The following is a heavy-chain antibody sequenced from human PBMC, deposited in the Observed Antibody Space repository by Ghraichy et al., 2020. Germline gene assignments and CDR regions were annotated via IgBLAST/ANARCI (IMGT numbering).Heavy chain of an antibody. Sequence: VPSISSGSTYIDYADSVKGRFTISRDNAKNSLHLQMNSLRAEDTDVYYWARDGYRFGLDVWGTGT. V-gene: IGHV3-21*01. CDR2: ISSGSTYI. D-gene: IGHD1-1*01. CDR3: ARDGYRFGLDV. J-gene: IGHJ6*03.